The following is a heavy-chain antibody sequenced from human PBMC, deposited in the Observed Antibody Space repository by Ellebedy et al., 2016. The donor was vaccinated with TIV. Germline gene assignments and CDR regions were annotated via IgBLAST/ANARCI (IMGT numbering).Heavy chain of an antibody. D-gene: IGHD3-16*01. V-gene: IGHV3-30*18. CDR1: GFTFSGYG. CDR2: ISYNGNSH. CDR3: AKDRRPLWGGAMDS. J-gene: IGHJ4*02. Sequence: GESLKISCAASGFTFSGYGMHWVRQTPGKGLEWLAVISYNGNSHFYADSVNVRITISRDNSKNTLYLQINSRRAEDTAVYYCAKDRRPLWGGAMDSWGRGALVTVSS.